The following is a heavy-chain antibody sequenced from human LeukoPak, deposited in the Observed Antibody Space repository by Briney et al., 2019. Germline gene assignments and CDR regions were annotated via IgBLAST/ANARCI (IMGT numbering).Heavy chain of an antibody. Sequence: AGGSLRLSCAASGFTFNIYWMHWVRQAPGQGLVWVSLISSDGSITSYADSVKGRFTISRDNAKNTVYLQMNSLRVEDTAVYYCARRVGSSESSYYFDYWGQGTLVTVSS. CDR2: ISSDGSIT. D-gene: IGHD3-22*01. CDR3: ARRVGSSESSYYFDY. J-gene: IGHJ4*02. V-gene: IGHV3-74*01. CDR1: GFTFNIYW.